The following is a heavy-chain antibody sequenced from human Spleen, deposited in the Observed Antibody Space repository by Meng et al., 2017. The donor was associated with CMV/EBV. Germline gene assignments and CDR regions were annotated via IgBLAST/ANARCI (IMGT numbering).Heavy chain of an antibody. Sequence: GESLKISCAASGFTFSSYAMSWVRQAPGKGLEWVASITSTTNYIYYSDSVRGRFTISRDNAKNSLYLQMNNLRAEDTATYYCARDYSGTSCDYWGQGTLVTVPS. J-gene: IGHJ4*02. CDR3: ARDYSGTSCDY. D-gene: IGHD5-12*01. CDR2: ITSTTNYI. V-gene: IGHV3-21*01. CDR1: GFTFSSYA.